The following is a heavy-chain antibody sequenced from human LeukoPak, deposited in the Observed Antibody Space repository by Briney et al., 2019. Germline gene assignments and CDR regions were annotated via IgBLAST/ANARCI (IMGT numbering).Heavy chain of an antibody. CDR3: ARNGYSGYDLEFRYYYYYMDV. D-gene: IGHD5-12*01. V-gene: IGHV4-61*03. J-gene: IGHJ6*03. CDR1: GYSISSGYY. Sequence: SETLSLTCTVSGYSISSGYYWSWIRQAPGKGLEYIGYTSYSGSTNYNPSLKSRVTFSLDTSKNHFSLKLSSVTAADTAVYYCARNGYSGYDLEFRYYYYYMDVWGKGTTVTVSS. CDR2: TSYSGST.